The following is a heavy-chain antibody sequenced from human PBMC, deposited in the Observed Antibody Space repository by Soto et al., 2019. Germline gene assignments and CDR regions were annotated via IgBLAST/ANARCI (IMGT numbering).Heavy chain of an antibody. Sequence: ASVKVSCKASGYKFTTYFIHWVRQAPGQGLEWMGMIHPSGDTGYAQKFRGRVTMTIYTSTTTAYMELRNLTSEDTAVYFSVRGYCTTSPCSGDFQVWVQGTLVTGSS. D-gene: IGHD2-15*01. V-gene: IGHV1-46*01. CDR2: IHPSGDT. J-gene: IGHJ1*01. CDR3: VRGYCTTSPCSGDFQV. CDR1: GYKFTTYF.